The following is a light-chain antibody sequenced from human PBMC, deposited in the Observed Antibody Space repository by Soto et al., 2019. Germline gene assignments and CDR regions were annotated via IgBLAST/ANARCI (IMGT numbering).Light chain of an antibody. J-gene: IGKJ1*01. CDR1: QYISNY. CDR3: QPYNSYSWT. CDR2: SAS. V-gene: IGKV1-39*01. Sequence: DIRVSQSPPSLSASVGDTITLTCRSSQYISNYLNWYQHKPGEAPKLLIYSASTLQIGVPSRFSGSGSGKDFSLPIHSLLPDDFASYYSQPYNSYSWTFGQGTKVDIK.